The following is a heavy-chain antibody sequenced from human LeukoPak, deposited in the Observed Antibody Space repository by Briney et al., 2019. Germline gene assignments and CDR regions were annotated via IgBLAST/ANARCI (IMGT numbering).Heavy chain of an antibody. V-gene: IGHV3-23*01. D-gene: IGHD2-2*01. CDR3: AKGAVVVPAARGRDWFDP. CDR1: GFTFSSYA. Sequence: GGSLRLSCAASGFTFSSYAMSWVRQAPGKGLEWVSAISGSGGSTYYADSVKGRFTISRDNSKNTLYLQMNSLRAEDTAVYYCAKGAVVVPAARGRDWFDPWGQGTLVTVSS. J-gene: IGHJ5*02. CDR2: ISGSGGST.